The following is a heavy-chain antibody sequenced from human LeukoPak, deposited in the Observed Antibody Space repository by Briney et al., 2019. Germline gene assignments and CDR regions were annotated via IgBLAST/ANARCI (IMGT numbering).Heavy chain of an antibody. CDR2: INPNSGGT. D-gene: IGHD2-15*01. CDR1: GYTFTGYY. CDR3: ARIGAVVVVAAHFDY. V-gene: IGHV1-2*06. J-gene: IGHJ4*02. Sequence: ASVKVSCKASGYTFTGYYMHWVLQAPGQGLEWMGRINPNSGGTNYAQKFQGRVTMTRDTSTSTAYMELRSLRSDDTAVYYCARIGAVVVVAAHFDYWGQGTLVTVSS.